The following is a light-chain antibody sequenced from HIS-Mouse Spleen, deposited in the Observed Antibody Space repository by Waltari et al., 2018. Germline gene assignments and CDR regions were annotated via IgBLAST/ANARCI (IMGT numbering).Light chain of an antibody. CDR2: AAS. V-gene: IGKV1-8*01. J-gene: IGKJ2*01. Sequence: AIRMTQSPSSLSAPTGDRVTITCRASQGISSSLAWYQQKPGKAPKLLIYAASTLQSGVPSRFSGSGSGTDFTLTISCLQSEDFATYYCQQYYSYPYTFGQGTKLEIK. CDR1: QGISSS. CDR3: QQYYSYPYT.